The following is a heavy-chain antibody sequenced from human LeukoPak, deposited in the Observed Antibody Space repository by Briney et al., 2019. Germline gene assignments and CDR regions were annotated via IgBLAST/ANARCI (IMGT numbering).Heavy chain of an antibody. V-gene: IGHV3-23*01. J-gene: IGHJ6*03. Sequence: GGSLRLSCAASGFTFRNYWMSWVRQAPGKGLEWVSAISGSGGSTYYADSVKGRFTISRDNSKNTLYLQMNSLRAEDTAVYYCARVVGLTGYSSSWYSGYYYYMDVWGKGTTVTVSS. CDR3: ARVVGLTGYSSSWYSGYYYYMDV. CDR2: ISGSGGST. D-gene: IGHD6-13*01. CDR1: GFTFRNYW.